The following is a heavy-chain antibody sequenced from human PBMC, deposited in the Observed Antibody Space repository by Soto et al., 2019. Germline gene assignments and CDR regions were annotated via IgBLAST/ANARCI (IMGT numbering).Heavy chain of an antibody. Sequence: QVQLVQSGAEVKKPGSSVKVSCKASGGTFSNFAISWVRQAPGQGLEWMGGFIPIFGTLNYAQRFQGRLKISSDESTSTAYMELSLLRSADTAVYYCARFEQLVLHWGQGTLVTVSS. CDR3: ARFEQLVLH. CDR2: FIPIFGTL. J-gene: IGHJ1*01. V-gene: IGHV1-69*01. CDR1: GGTFSNFA. D-gene: IGHD6-13*01.